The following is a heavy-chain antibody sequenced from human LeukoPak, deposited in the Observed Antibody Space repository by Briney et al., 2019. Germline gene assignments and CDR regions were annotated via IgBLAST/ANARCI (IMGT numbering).Heavy chain of an antibody. J-gene: IGHJ4*02. Sequence: GGSLRLSCAASGFTFSSYWMHWVRQAPGKGLGWVSRINSDGSSTSYADSVKGRFTISRDNAKNTLYLQMNSLRAEDTAVYYCARDLWQQLALDYWGQGTLVTVSS. CDR2: INSDGSST. V-gene: IGHV3-74*01. D-gene: IGHD6-13*01. CDR1: GFTFSSYW. CDR3: ARDLWQQLALDY.